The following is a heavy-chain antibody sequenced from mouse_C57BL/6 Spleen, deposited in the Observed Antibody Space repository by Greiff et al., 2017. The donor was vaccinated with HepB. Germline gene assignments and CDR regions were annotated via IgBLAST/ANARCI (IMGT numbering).Heavy chain of an antibody. Sequence: EVKLMESAGGLVQPGSSMKLSCTASGFTFSDYYMAWVRQVPEKGLEWVANINYDGSSTYYLDSLKSRFIISRDNAKNILYRQMSSLKSEDTATYYCARDRIYDYDSYFDDWGQGTTLTVSS. CDR2: INYDGSST. CDR1: GFTFSDYY. J-gene: IGHJ2*01. V-gene: IGHV5-16*01. D-gene: IGHD2-4*01. CDR3: ARDRIYDYDSYFDD.